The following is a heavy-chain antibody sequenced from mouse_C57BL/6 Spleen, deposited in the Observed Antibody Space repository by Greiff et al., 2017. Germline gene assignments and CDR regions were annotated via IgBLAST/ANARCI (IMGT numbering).Heavy chain of an antibody. D-gene: IGHD2-4*01. Sequence: QVQLQQSGPGLVQPSQSLSITCTVSGFSLTSYGVHWVRQSPGKGLEWLGVIWSGGSTNYNAAFISRLSISKDNSKSQVFFKMNSLQADDTAMYYCARLLFDYALMFAFWGQGTLVTVSA. CDR2: IWSGGST. V-gene: IGHV2-2*01. CDR3: ARLLFDYALMFAF. J-gene: IGHJ3*01. CDR1: GFSLTSYG.